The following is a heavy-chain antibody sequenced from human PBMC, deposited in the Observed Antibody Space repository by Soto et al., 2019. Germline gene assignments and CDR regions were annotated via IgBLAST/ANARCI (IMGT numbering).Heavy chain of an antibody. D-gene: IGHD3-16*01. V-gene: IGHV3-30*03. CDR1: GFTFSSYG. Sequence: GGSLRLSCAASGFTFSSYGMHWVRQAPGKGLEWVAVISYDGSNKYYADSVKGRFTISRDNSKNTLYLQMNSLRAEDTAVYYCATLYYFDYWGQGTLVTVSS. CDR2: ISYDGSNK. J-gene: IGHJ4*02. CDR3: ATLYYFDY.